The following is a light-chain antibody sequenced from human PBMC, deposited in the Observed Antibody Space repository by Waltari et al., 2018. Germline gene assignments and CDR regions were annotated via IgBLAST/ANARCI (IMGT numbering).Light chain of an antibody. CDR3: HSRDASGVAGS. CDR2: DKN. V-gene: IGLV3-19*01. CDR1: SLRSYD. J-gene: IGLJ2*01. Sequence: SSELTQDPAVSVAMGQTVRITCQGDSLRSYDASWYHQRPGQAPILFMYDKNNRPSGVPDRFSGSSSHNTASLTITGAQAEDEASYYCHSRDASGVAGSFGGGTKLTVL.